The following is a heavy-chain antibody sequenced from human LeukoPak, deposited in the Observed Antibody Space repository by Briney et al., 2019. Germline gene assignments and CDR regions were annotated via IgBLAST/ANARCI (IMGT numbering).Heavy chain of an antibody. J-gene: IGHJ3*02. Sequence: GGSLRLSCAASGFTFSSYSMNWVRQAPGKGLEWVSYIRSSSSTIYYADSVKGRFTISRDNSKNTLYLQMNSLRAEDTAVYYCARGAYTWELDAFDIWGQGTMVTVSS. V-gene: IGHV3-48*01. CDR3: ARGAYTWELDAFDI. CDR2: IRSSSSTI. D-gene: IGHD1-26*01. CDR1: GFTFSSYS.